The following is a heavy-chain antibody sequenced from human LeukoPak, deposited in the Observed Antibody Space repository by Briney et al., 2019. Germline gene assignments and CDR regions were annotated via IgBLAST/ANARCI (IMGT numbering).Heavy chain of an antibody. V-gene: IGHV3-53*01. CDR3: ARDRDYDFWSAYYYYGMDV. J-gene: IGHJ6*02. D-gene: IGHD3-3*01. CDR1: GFTVSSNY. Sequence: GGSLRLSCAASGFTVSSNYMSWDRQAPGKGLEWVSVIYSGGSTYYADSVKGRFTISRDNSKNTLYLQMNSLRAEDTAVYHCARDRDYDFWSAYYYYGMDVWGQGTTVTVSS. CDR2: IYSGGST.